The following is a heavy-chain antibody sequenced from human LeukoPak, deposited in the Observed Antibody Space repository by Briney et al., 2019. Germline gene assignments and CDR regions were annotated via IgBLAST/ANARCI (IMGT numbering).Heavy chain of an antibody. D-gene: IGHD5-18*01. CDR2: IYYSGST. CDR3: ASEGYSYGFLY. CDR1: GGSISSYY. V-gene: IGHV4-59*01. J-gene: IGHJ4*02. Sequence: PSETLSLTCTVSGGSISSYYWSWIRQPPGKGLEWIGYIYYSGSTNYNPSLKSRVTISVDTSKSQFSLKLSSVTAADTAVYYCASEGYSYGFLYWGQGTLVTVSS.